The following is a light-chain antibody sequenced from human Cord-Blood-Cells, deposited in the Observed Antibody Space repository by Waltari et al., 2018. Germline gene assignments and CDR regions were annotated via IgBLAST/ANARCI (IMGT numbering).Light chain of an antibody. CDR1: SSDVGGYNY. Sequence: QSALTQPPSASGSPGQSVTISCTGTSSDVGGYNYVSWYQQPPGKAPKLMIYEVSKRPSGFPDRFSGSKSGNTASLTVSGLQAEDGADYYCSSYAGSNNLVFGGGTKLTVL. CDR2: EVS. J-gene: IGLJ2*01. CDR3: SSYAGSNNLV. V-gene: IGLV2-8*01.